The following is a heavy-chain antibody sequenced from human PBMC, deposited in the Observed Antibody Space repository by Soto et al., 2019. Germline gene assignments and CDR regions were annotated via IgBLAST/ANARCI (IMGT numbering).Heavy chain of an antibody. J-gene: IGHJ6*02. CDR2: INTHNGNT. V-gene: IGHV1-18*01. D-gene: IGHD1-26*01. Sequence: HVQLVQSGAELKKPGASVQVSCKPSGYTFTNNGLSWVRQAPGQGLEWMGWINTHNGNTEYAQNFQGTVTKTTATSTRTAYLELRSLRFDDTAVYYCVRYGTLSGLFENYHYGMEVWGQGTTVTVSS. CDR3: VRYGTLSGLFENYHYGMEV. CDR1: GYTFTNNG.